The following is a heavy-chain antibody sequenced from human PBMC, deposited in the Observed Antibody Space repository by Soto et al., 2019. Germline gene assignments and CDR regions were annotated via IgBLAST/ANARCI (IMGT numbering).Heavy chain of an antibody. CDR1: GFTFSDYA. V-gene: IGHV3-21*01. CDR2: ISSSGTYI. J-gene: IGHJ4*02. CDR3: ARIRMYYSSSEAAYYLDY. D-gene: IGHD6-13*01. Sequence: EVQLVESGGGLVKPGGSLRLSCAASGFTFSDYAMNWVRQSPGKGLEWVSSISSSGTYIYYADSLKGRFTISRDTAMNSVDLQMNSLRADDTAVYYCARIRMYYSSSEAAYYLDYWGQGVLVTVSS.